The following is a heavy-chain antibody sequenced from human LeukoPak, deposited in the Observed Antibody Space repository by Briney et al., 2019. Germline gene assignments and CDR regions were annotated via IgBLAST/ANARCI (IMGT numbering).Heavy chain of an antibody. Sequence: GESLILSCAASGITFSTFAMSWVRQAPGRGLECVSVISGGADRTYYAETVKGRFTISRDSSKNTLYLQMNSLRAEDTAVYYCAKGHSAFGTGFDCWGQGTLVTVSS. CDR2: ISGGADRT. J-gene: IGHJ4*02. CDR3: AKGHSAFGTGFDC. CDR1: GITFSTFA. D-gene: IGHD1-26*01. V-gene: IGHV3-23*01.